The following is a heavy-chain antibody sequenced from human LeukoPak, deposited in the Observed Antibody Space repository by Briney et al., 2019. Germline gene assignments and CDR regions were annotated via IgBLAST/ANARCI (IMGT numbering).Heavy chain of an antibody. V-gene: IGHV3-23*01. CDR1: GFTFSSYA. Sequence: PGGSLRLSCAASGFTFSSYAMSWVRQAPGKGLEWVSAISGSGGSTYYADSVKGRFTISRDNSKNTLYLQMNSLGAEDTAIYYCAKIAGRYCSGGSCEVDYWGQGTLVIVSS. D-gene: IGHD2-15*01. CDR2: ISGSGGST. J-gene: IGHJ4*02. CDR3: AKIAGRYCSGGSCEVDY.